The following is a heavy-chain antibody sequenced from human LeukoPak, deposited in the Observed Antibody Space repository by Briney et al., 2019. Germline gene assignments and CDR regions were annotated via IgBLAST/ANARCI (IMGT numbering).Heavy chain of an antibody. Sequence: PSETLSLTCTVSGGSHTTHYWAWLRQPPGKGLEWIGFVSKTGDTNSNPSLKSRVTISVDTSKNTFSLQLSSLTAADTAVYFCARRGAPSKLYYLDSWGQGTLVTVSS. CDR3: ARRGAPSKLYYLDS. CDR2: VSKTGDT. D-gene: IGHD1-26*01. CDR1: GGSHTTHY. V-gene: IGHV4-59*08. J-gene: IGHJ4*02.